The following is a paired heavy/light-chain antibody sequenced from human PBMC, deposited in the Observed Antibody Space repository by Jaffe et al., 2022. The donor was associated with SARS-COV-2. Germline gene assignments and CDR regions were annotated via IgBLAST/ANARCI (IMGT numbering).Light chain of an antibody. CDR2: DAS. CDR3: QQYDNLYT. Sequence: DIQMTQSPSSLSASVGDRVTITCQASQDISNYLNWYQQKPGKAPKLLIYDASNLETGVPSRFSGSGSGTDFTFTISSLQPEDIATYYCQQYDNLYTFGQGTKLEIK. J-gene: IGKJ2*01. V-gene: IGKV1-33*01. CDR1: QDISNY.
Heavy chain of an antibody. D-gene: IGHD6-13*01. Sequence: QVQLQESGPGLVKPSETLSLTCTVSGGSISSYYWSWIRQPPGKGLEWIGYIYYSGSTNYNPSLKSRVTISVDTSKNQFSLKLSSVTAADTAVYYCARDYSGYSSSWYSKTPFWFDPWGQGTLVTVSS. CDR2: IYYSGST. CDR3: ARDYSGYSSSWYSKTPFWFDP. CDR1: GGSISSYY. J-gene: IGHJ5*02. V-gene: IGHV4-59*01.